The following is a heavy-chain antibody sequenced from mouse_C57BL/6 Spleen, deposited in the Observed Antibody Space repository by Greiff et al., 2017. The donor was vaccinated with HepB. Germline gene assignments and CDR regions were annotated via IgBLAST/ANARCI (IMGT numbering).Heavy chain of an antibody. J-gene: IGHJ3*01. D-gene: IGHD2-3*01. CDR2: IYPGDGDT. CDR3: ARWGDGYSPFAY. V-gene: IGHV1-80*01. Sequence: VKLVESGAELVKPGASVKISCKASGYAFSSYWMNWVKQRPGKGLEWIGQIYPGDGDTNYNGKFKGKATLTADKSSSTAYMQLSSLTSEDSAVYFCARWGDGYSPFAYWGQGTLVTVSA. CDR1: GYAFSSYW.